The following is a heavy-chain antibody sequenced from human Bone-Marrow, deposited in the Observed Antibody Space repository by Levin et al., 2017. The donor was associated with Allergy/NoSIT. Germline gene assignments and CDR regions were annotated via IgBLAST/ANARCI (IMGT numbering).Heavy chain of an antibody. J-gene: IGHJ6*02. V-gene: IGHV1-2*06. D-gene: IGHD1-26*01. CDR3: ARGVVLVGATHYYGIDV. Sequence: GASVKVSCKASGYTFSDYYMHWVRQAPGQGLEWMGRINPNSGGTNYVQKFQGRVTMTRDTSISTAYMELSRLTSDDTAVYYCARGVVLVGATHYYGIDVWGQGTTVTVSS. CDR2: INPNSGGT. CDR1: GYTFSDYY.